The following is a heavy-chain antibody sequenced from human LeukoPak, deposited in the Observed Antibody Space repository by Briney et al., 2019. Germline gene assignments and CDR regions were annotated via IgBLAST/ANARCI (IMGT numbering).Heavy chain of an antibody. Sequence: RSGGSLRLSCAASGFTFSNAWMNWVRQAPGKGLEWVSGINWNGGSTGYADSVKGRFTISRDNAKNSLYLQMNSLRAEDTALYYCAREGSSGWYLDYWGQGTLVTVSS. D-gene: IGHD6-19*01. CDR1: GFTFSNAW. V-gene: IGHV3-20*04. J-gene: IGHJ4*02. CDR3: AREGSSGWYLDY. CDR2: INWNGGST.